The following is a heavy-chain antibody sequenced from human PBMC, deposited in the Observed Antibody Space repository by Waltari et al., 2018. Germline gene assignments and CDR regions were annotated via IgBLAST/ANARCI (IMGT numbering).Heavy chain of an antibody. CDR2: IYTSGST. CDR1: GGSISSYY. J-gene: IGHJ3*02. CDR3: ARDLITMVRGVIIVDAFDI. V-gene: IGHV4-4*07. D-gene: IGHD3-10*01. Sequence: QVQLQESGPGLVKPSETLSLTCTVSGGSISSYYWSWIRQPAGKGLERIGRIYTSGSTNYNPSLKSRVTMSVDTSKNQFSLKLSSVTAADTAVYYCARDLITMVRGVIIVDAFDIWGQGTMVTVSS.